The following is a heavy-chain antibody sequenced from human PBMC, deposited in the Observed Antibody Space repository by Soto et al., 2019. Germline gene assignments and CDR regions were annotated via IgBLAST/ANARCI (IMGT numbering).Heavy chain of an antibody. CDR2: IRSKANNYAT. CDR1: GFNFSGSV. J-gene: IGHJ4*02. Sequence: GGSLRLSCAASGFNFSGSVIHWVRQASGKGLEWVGRIRSKANNYATGYAASVKGRFTISRDDSKNTAYLQMNGLKSEDTAVYYCSRLIVWGQGSLVTVSS. D-gene: IGHD1-26*01. V-gene: IGHV3-73*01. CDR3: SRLIV.